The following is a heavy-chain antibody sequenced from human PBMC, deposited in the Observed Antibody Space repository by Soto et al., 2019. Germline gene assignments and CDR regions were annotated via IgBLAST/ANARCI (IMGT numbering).Heavy chain of an antibody. J-gene: IGHJ6*03. D-gene: IGHD6-13*01. Sequence: GGSLRLSCAASGFTFSSYSMNWVRQAPGKGLEWVSYISSSSSTIYYADSVKGRFTISRDNAKNSLYLQMNSLRAEDTAVYYCARTAASYYYYMDVWGKGTTVTVSS. CDR1: GFTFSSYS. CDR2: ISSSSSTI. V-gene: IGHV3-48*01. CDR3: ARTAASYYYYMDV.